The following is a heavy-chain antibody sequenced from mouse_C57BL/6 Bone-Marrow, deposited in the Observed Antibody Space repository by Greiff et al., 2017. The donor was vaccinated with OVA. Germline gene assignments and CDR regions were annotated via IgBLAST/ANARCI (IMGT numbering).Heavy chain of an antibody. D-gene: IGHD2-5*01. CDR3: ARGDSNYGY. V-gene: IGHV1-55*01. CDR1: GYTFTSYW. Sequence: VQLQQPGAELVKPGASVKMSCKASGYTFTSYWITWVKQRPGQGLEWIGDIYPGSGSTNYNEKFKSKATLTADTSSSTAYMQLSSLTSEDSAVYDCARGDSNYGYWGQGTTLTVSS. J-gene: IGHJ2*01. CDR2: IYPGSGST.